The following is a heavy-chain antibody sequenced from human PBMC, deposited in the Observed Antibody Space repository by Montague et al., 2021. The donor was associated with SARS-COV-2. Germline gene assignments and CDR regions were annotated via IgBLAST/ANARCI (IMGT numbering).Heavy chain of an antibody. D-gene: IGHD2-8*01. CDR3: ARQLPSYCATNKCYPYSFDG. CDR2: NSYTGRT. Sequence: SETLSLTCTVSGGSISSPDYYWGWIRQSPGKGLEWIGSNSYTGRTYYNPSIRSRISFSMDTTKIHFSLSLSSATVADTAVYFCARQLPSYCATNKCYPYSFDGWGQGALVTVSS. V-gene: IGHV4-39*01. CDR1: GGSISSPDYY. J-gene: IGHJ4*02.